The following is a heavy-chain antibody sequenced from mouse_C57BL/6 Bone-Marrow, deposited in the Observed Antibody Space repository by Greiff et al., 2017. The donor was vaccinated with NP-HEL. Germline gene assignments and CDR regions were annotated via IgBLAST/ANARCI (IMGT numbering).Heavy chain of an antibody. D-gene: IGHD1-1*01. Sequence: VMLVESGPELVKPGASVKLSCKASGYTFTSYDINWVKQRPGQGLEWIGWIYPRDGSTKYNEKFKGKATLTVDTSSSTAYMELHSLTSEDSAVYFCAREGVYYDWGQGTTLTVSS. CDR1: GYTFTSYD. CDR3: AREGVYYD. V-gene: IGHV1-85*01. CDR2: IYPRDGST. J-gene: IGHJ2*01.